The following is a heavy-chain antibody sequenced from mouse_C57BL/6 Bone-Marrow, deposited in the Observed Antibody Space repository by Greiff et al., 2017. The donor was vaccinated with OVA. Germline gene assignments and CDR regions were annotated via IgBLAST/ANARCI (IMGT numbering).Heavy chain of an antibody. CDR2: ISSGGDYI. D-gene: IGHD1-1*01. V-gene: IGHV5-9-1*02. CDR1: GFTFSSYA. Sequence: EVKVVESGEGLVKPGGSLKLSCAASGFTFSSYAMSWVRQTPEKRLEWVAYISSGGDYIYYADTVKGRFTISRDNARNTLYLQMSSLKSEDTAMYYCTRERGPIYYYGSSYDWYFDVWGTGTTVTVSS. CDR3: TRERGPIYYYGSSYDWYFDV. J-gene: IGHJ1*03.